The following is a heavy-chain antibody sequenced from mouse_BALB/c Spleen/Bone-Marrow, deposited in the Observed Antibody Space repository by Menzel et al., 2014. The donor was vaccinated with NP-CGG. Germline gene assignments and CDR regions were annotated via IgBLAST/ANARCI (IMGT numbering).Heavy chain of an antibody. CDR3: ARSGRYDGFAY. Sequence: VQLQQPGPKLVKPGASVKMSCKASGYTFTSYVMHWVKQKPGQGLEWIGYINPYNDGTKYNEKFKGKATLTSDKSSSTAYMELSSLTSEDSAVYYCARSGRYDGFAYWGQGTLVTVSA. J-gene: IGHJ3*01. CDR1: GYTFTSYV. CDR2: INPYNDGT. D-gene: IGHD2-14*01. V-gene: IGHV1-14*01.